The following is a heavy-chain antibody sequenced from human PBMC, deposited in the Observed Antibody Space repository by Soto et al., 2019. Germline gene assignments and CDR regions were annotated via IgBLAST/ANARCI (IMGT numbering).Heavy chain of an antibody. CDR2: IYHSGST. CDR1: GGSISSGGYS. Sequence: QLQLQESGSGLVKPSQTLSLTCAVSGGSISSGGYSWSWIRQPPGKGLEWIGYIYHSGSTYYNPSLKSRVTISVDRSKNQFSLKLSSVTAADTAVYYCARVGHDFWSGSRVRYFDLWGRGTLVTVSS. D-gene: IGHD3-3*01. J-gene: IGHJ2*01. V-gene: IGHV4-30-2*01. CDR3: ARVGHDFWSGSRVRYFDL.